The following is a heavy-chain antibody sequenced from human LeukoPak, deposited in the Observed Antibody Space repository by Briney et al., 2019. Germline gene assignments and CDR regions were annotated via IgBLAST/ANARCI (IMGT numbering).Heavy chain of an antibody. CDR1: GFTVSDSY. J-gene: IGHJ4*02. Sequence: PGGSLRLSCAASGFTVSDSYMSWVRQAPGMGLEWGSVIYGAGATYYADSVRGRFTISRDNSKNTLYLQMTSLRAEDTAFYYCATLLPASRHYFQYWGQGALVTVSS. V-gene: IGHV3-53*01. D-gene: IGHD2-15*01. CDR2: IYGAGAT. CDR3: ATLLPASRHYFQY.